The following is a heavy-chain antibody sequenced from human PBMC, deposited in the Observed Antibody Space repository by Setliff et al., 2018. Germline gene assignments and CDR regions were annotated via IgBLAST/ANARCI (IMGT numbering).Heavy chain of an antibody. CDR1: GFTFSRYF. D-gene: IGHD3-3*01. V-gene: IGHV3-30*01. J-gene: IGHJ4*02. CDR3: ARDFGPSKNYNFWSGYVDY. CDR2: ISYDGINK. Sequence: LSLSCVASGFTFSRYFMTWVRQAPGKGLEWVAVISYDGINKYYADSMKGRFTISRDNSKNTLYLQMNSLRAEDTAVYYCARDFGPSKNYNFWSGYVDYWGQGTLVTVSS.